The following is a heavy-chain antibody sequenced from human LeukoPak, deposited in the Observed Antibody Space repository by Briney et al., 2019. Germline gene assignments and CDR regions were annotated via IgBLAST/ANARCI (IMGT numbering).Heavy chain of an antibody. CDR1: GFTFSSYA. V-gene: IGHV3-7*01. D-gene: IGHD2-2*01. CDR3: ARSSASAFDY. Sequence: GGSLRLSCAASGFTFSSYAMSWVRQAPGKGLEWVANIKQDGSEKYYVDSVKGRFTISRDNAKNSLYLQMNSLRAEDTAVYYCARSSASAFDYWGQGTLVTVSS. J-gene: IGHJ4*02. CDR2: IKQDGSEK.